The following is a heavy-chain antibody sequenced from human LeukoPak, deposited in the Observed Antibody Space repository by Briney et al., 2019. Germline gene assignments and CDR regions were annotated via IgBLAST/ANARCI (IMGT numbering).Heavy chain of an antibody. CDR3: ASPGHYYGSGSYYSGTHFDY. CDR2: IYYSGST. CDR1: DGSISSYY. D-gene: IGHD3-10*01. J-gene: IGHJ4*02. Sequence: SETLSLTCTVSDGSISSYYWGWIRQPPGKGLEWIGSIYYSGSTYYNPSLKSRVTISVDTSKNQFSLKLSSVTAADTAVYYCASPGHYYGSGSYYSGTHFDYWGQGTLVTVSS. V-gene: IGHV4-39*01.